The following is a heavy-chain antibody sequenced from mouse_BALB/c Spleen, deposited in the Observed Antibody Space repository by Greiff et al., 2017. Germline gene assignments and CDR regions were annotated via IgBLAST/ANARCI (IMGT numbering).Heavy chain of an antibody. V-gene: IGHV5-4*02. CDR2: ISDGGSYT. Sequence: EVKLVESGGGLVKPGGSLKLSCAASGFTFSDYYMYWVRQTPEKRLEWVATISDGGSYTYYPDSVKGRFTISRDNAKNNLYLQMSSLKSEDTAMYYCARDNEGYFAYWGQGTLVTVSA. J-gene: IGHJ3*01. CDR1: GFTFSDYY. CDR3: ARDNEGYFAY. D-gene: IGHD2-3*01.